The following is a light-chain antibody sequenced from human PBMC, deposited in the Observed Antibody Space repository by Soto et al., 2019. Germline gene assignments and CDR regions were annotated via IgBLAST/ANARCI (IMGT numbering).Light chain of an antibody. CDR1: QSISSW. J-gene: IGKJ2*01. V-gene: IGKV1-5*03. Sequence: DIQMTQSPSTLSASVGDRVTITCRASQSISSWLAWYQQKPGKAPKLLIYKASSLESGVPSRFSGSGSGTEFTLTISSLQPDYFATYYCQQDNIYPYTFGQGTKLEIK. CDR3: QQDNIYPYT. CDR2: KAS.